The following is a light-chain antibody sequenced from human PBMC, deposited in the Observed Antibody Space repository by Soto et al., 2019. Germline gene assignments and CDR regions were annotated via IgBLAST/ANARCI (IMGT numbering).Light chain of an antibody. J-gene: IGKJ2*01. CDR2: AAS. CDR1: QSISSN. Sequence: DIQMTQSASSLSASVGDRVTITCRASQSISSNLNWHQQKPGKAPKVLIYAASSLQSGVPSRFSGSGSGTECTLTISSLQPEDFATYYCQQSYSTPYTFGQGTKLEIK. CDR3: QQSYSTPYT. V-gene: IGKV1-39*01.